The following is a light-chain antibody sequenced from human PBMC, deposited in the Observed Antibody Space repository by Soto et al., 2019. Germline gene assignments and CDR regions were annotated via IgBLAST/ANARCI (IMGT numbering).Light chain of an antibody. J-gene: IGLJ1*01. CDR3: SSYAGSNNYV. CDR1: HNDIGTYDY. CDR2: GVT. V-gene: IGLV2-14*03. Sequence: QSVLTQPTSVSGSPGQSITISCTGNHNDIGTYDYVSWYQQHPGRAPRLLIYGVTTRPSGISDRFSASKSGLTASLTISGLQPEDEADYYCSSYAGSNNYVFGTGTKVTVL.